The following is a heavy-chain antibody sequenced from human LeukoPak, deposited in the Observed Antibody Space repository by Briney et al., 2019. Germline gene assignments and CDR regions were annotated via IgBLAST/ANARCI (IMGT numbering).Heavy chain of an antibody. CDR2: INSEGDT. CDR3: ARDMDWSYDY. V-gene: IGHV3-53*01. J-gene: IGHJ4*02. CDR1: GSSVSSNV. Sequence: GGSLRLSCAISGSSVSSNVMNWVRQAPGKGLEWLSAINSEGDTFYADSVRGRFTISRDDSQDTLYLHMNSLRVEDTAVYFCARDMDWSYDYWGQGTQVTVSS. D-gene: IGHD3/OR15-3a*01.